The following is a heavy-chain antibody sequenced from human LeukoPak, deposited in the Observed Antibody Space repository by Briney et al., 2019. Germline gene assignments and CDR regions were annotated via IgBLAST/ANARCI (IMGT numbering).Heavy chain of an antibody. J-gene: IGHJ4*02. V-gene: IGHV4-34*01. Sequence: SETLSRTCAVYGGSFSGYYWSWIRQPPGKGLEWIGEINHSGSTNYNPSLKSRVTISVDTSKNQFSLKLSSVTAADTAVYYCARGGPLYMMVRKVGPALDYWGQGTLVTVSS. CDR1: GGSFSGYY. D-gene: IGHD3-10*01. CDR2: INHSGST. CDR3: ARGGPLYMMVRKVGPALDY.